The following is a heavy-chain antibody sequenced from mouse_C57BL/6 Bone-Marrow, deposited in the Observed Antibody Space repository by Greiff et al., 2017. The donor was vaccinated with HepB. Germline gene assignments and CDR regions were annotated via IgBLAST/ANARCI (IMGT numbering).Heavy chain of an antibody. J-gene: IGHJ3*01. D-gene: IGHD2-4*01. CDR2: IYPGSGNT. CDR3: ARGYDYD. CDR1: GYTFTDYY. V-gene: IGHV1-76*01. Sequence: VQLQQSGAELVRPGASVKLSCKASGYTFTDYYINWVKQRPGQGLEWIARIYPGSGNTYYNEKFKGKATLTAEKSSSTAYMQLSSLTSEDSAVYFCARGYDYDWGQGTLVTVSA.